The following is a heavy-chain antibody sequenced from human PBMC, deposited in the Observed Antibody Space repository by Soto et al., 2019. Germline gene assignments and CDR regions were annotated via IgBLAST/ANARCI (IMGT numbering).Heavy chain of an antibody. CDR1: GFTFSNAW. CDR3: TTGPPLLPLRSTHYYYYYGMDV. D-gene: IGHD3-3*01. V-gene: IGHV3-15*07. Sequence: GGSLRLSCAASGFTFSNAWMNWVRQAPGEGLEWVGRIKSKTDGGTTDYAAPVKGRFTISRDDSKNTLYLQMNSLKTEDTAVYYCTTGPPLLPLRSTHYYYYYGMDVWGQGTTVTVSS. J-gene: IGHJ6*02. CDR2: IKSKTDGGTT.